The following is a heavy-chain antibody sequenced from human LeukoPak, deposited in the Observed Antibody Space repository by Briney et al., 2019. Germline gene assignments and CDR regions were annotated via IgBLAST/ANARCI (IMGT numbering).Heavy chain of an antibody. J-gene: IGHJ4*02. D-gene: IGHD3-3*01. CDR1: GFTFDNYR. Sequence: GGSLRLSCAASGFTFDNYRMSWVRQAPGKGLEWVSSASGRGTYTYYADSVKGRFTISRDTSKNILYLQMDSLRAEDTAVYYCAKSRGPRVTIYGVDVFPPFDSWGQGALVSVSP. CDR2: ASGRGTYT. V-gene: IGHV3-23*01. CDR3: AKSRGPRVTIYGVDVFPPFDS.